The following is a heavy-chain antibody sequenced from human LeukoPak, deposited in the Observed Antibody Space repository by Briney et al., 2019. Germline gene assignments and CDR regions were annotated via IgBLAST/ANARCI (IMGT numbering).Heavy chain of an antibody. D-gene: IGHD2-15*01. CDR1: GGTFSSYA. J-gene: IGHJ4*02. Sequence: ASVKVSCKASGGTFSSYAISWVRQAPGQGLEWMGRIIPILGIANYAQKFQGRVTITADKSTSTAYMELSSLRSGDKAVYYCARDRAHCSGGSCYFDYWGQGTLVTVSS. CDR3: ARDRAHCSGGSCYFDY. CDR2: IIPILGIA. V-gene: IGHV1-69*04.